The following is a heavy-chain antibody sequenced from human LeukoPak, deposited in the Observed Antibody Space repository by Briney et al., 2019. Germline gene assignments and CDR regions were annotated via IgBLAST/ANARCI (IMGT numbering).Heavy chain of an antibody. V-gene: IGHV3-7*01. J-gene: IGHJ4*02. Sequence: GGSLRLSCAASGFTFTTYSMNWVRQAPGKGLGWVANIKQDGSEKYYVDSVKGRFTISRDNAKNSLYLQMNSLRAEDTAVYYCARLGADVLRFLEWLLYVDYWGQGALVTVSS. D-gene: IGHD3-3*01. CDR2: IKQDGSEK. CDR3: ARLGADVLRFLEWLLYVDY. CDR1: GFTFTTYS.